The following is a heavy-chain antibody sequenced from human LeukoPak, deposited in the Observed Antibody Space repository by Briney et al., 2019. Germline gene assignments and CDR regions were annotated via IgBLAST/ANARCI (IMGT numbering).Heavy chain of an antibody. V-gene: IGHV3-23*01. D-gene: IGHD3-3*01. Sequence: GGSLRLSCAASGFTFSSHAMGWVRQAPGKGLEWVSSIIANGGSTYYGDSVKGRFTISRDNSKNTLYLQMNSLRAEDTAVYYCAKDGGGSLEWLPPMDVWGQGTMVTVS. CDR2: IIANGGST. CDR1: GFTFSSHA. CDR3: AKDGGGSLEWLPPMDV. J-gene: IGHJ6*02.